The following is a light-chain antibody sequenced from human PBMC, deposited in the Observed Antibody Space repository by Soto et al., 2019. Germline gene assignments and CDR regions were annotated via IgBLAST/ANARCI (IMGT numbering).Light chain of an antibody. CDR2: AAS. J-gene: IGKJ4*01. CDR3: QQSYSTPLT. Sequence: DIQMTQSPSSLSASVGDRVTITCRASQNINSFLNWYQQKPGKAPKFLIYAASSLQSGVPSRFSGSRSGTDFTLTISSLQPEDFATYYCQQSYSTPLTFGGGTKVEIK. V-gene: IGKV1-39*01. CDR1: QNINSF.